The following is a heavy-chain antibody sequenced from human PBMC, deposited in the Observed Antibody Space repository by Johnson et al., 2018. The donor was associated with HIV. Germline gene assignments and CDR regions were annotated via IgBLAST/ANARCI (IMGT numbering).Heavy chain of an antibody. Sequence: QVQLVESGGGVVQPGRSLRLSCAASGVTFSSHAMHWVRQAPGKGLDWVTVISYDGTNKYYADSMKGRFPIYRDNSKNTLYLQMNSLRAEDTAVYYCARGPSAYCGGDCPGGAFDIWGQGTMVTVSS. CDR1: GVTFSSHA. CDR2: ISYDGTNK. CDR3: ARGPSAYCGGDCPGGAFDI. V-gene: IGHV3-30*04. J-gene: IGHJ3*02. D-gene: IGHD2-21*02.